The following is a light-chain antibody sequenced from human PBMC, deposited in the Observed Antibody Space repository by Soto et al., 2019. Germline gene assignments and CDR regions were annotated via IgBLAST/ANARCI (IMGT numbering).Light chain of an antibody. CDR1: SHNVGGYNY. V-gene: IGLV2-14*01. J-gene: IGLJ2*01. CDR2: EVT. CDR3: SSYTSSSTLV. Sequence: QSALTQPASVSGSPGQSITISCTGTSHNVGGYNYVSWYQQHPGKAPKLIIFEVTNRPSGISDRFSGSKSGNTASLTISGLQADDESHYYCSSYTSSSTLVFGGGTKLTVL.